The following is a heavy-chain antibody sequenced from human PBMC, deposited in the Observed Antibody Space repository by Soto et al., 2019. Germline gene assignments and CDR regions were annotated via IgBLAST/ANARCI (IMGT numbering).Heavy chain of an antibody. CDR3: AREGGSSCYVQFDY. D-gene: IGHD2-15*01. V-gene: IGHV1-18*01. J-gene: IGHJ4*02. Sequence: ASVKVSCKASGYTFTSYGISWVRQAPGQGLEWMGWISAYNGNTNYAQKLQGRVAMATDTSTSTAYMELRSLRSDDTAVYYCAREGGSSCYVQFDYWGQGTLVTVSS. CDR1: GYTFTSYG. CDR2: ISAYNGNT.